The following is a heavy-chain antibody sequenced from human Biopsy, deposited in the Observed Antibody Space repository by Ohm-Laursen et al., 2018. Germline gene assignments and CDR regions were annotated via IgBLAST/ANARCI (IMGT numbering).Heavy chain of an antibody. CDR3: VRGVDYYDPYHYYALDV. J-gene: IGHJ6*02. V-gene: IGHV4-34*01. CDR1: GESFNGYY. Sequence: SVTLSLTCAVYGESFNGYYWRWIRQTPGKGLVWIGEINHSGRTNYNPSLKSRVTISVDTSKNKFFLKVRSVTAADTAVYYCVRGVDYYDPYHYYALDVWGQGTTVTVSS. CDR2: INHSGRT. D-gene: IGHD3-22*01.